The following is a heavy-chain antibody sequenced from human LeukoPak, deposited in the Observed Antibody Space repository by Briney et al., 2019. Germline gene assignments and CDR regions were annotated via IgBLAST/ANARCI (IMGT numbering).Heavy chain of an antibody. CDR1: GFSVSDMY. CDR3: ATSSRPNLGDY. J-gene: IGHJ4*02. CDR2: LYSDGNP. V-gene: IGHV3-66*01. D-gene: IGHD1-14*01. Sequence: GGSLRLSCAASGFSVSDMYMSWVRQAPGKGLEWVSILYSDGNPYYADSMKGKFTTSRDNPTNTLFLQMNSLRVEDTALYYCATSSRPNLGDYWGQGTLVTVSS.